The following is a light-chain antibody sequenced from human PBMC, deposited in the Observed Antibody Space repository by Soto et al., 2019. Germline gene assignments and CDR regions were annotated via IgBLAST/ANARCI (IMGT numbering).Light chain of an antibody. CDR2: KAS. V-gene: IGKV1-5*03. Sequence: DIQMTQSPSTLSASLGARVTITCRASQSISSWLAWYQQKPGKAPKLLIYKASSLESGGPSRFSGSGSGTEFTLTISSLQPDDFATYYCQQYNSYPWTFGQGTKVEIK. J-gene: IGKJ1*01. CDR3: QQYNSYPWT. CDR1: QSISSW.